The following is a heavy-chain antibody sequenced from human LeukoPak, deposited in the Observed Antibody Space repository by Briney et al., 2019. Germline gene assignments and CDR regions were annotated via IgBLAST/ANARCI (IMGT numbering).Heavy chain of an antibody. D-gene: IGHD4-17*01. CDR3: ARAPYDYGDYVTSEP. J-gene: IGHJ5*02. Sequence: AASVNVSCKASGGTFSSYAISWVRQAPGQGLEWMGGIIPIFGTANYAQKFQGRVTITADESTSTAYMELSSLRSEDTAVYYCARAPYDYGDYVTSEPWGQGTLVTVSS. CDR1: GGTFSSYA. CDR2: IIPIFGTA. V-gene: IGHV1-69*13.